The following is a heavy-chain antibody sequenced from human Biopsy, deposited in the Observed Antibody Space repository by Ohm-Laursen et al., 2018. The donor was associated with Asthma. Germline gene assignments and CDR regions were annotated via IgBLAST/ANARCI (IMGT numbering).Heavy chain of an antibody. D-gene: IGHD3-10*01. J-gene: IGHJ6*02. CDR1: GYTFNSAG. CDR2: ISVYNGNT. CDR3: ARAVDYSHYYGIDV. V-gene: IGHV1-18*01. Sequence: ASVKVSCKTSGYTFNSAGITWVRQAPGQGLAWMGWISVYNGNTKVAQKLQDRVTMITDTSTSTAYMELRSLRSDAAAVYFCARAVDYSHYYGIDVWGQGTTVTVS.